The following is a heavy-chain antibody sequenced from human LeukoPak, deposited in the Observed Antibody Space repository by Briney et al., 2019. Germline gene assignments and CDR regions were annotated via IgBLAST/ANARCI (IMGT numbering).Heavy chain of an antibody. CDR3: ARGGTLGPYYYYYMDV. D-gene: IGHD7-27*01. V-gene: IGHV5-51*01. J-gene: IGHJ6*03. CDR1: GYSFNTYW. CDR2: IYPGDSDT. Sequence: GESLKISCKGSGYSFNTYWIGWVRQMPGKGLEWMGIIYPGDSDTRYSPSFQGQVTISADKSISTVYLQWSSLKASDTAMYYCARGGTLGPYYYYYMDVWGKGTTVTVSS.